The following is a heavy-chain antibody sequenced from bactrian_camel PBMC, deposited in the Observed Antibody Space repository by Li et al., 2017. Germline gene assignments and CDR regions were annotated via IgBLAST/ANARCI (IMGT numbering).Heavy chain of an antibody. CDR2: TNSGGGSR. CDR3: ATRGPY. V-gene: IGHV3S31*01. Sequence: VQLVESGGGLVQPGGSLRLSCAATGFTFTNYAMRWVRQAPGKGLEWFSDTNSGGGSRFYADSVKRRFTISRDNAKNTLSLQMNSLKSEDTALYYCATRGPYWGQGTQVTVS. J-gene: IGHJ4*01. CDR1: GFTFTNYA.